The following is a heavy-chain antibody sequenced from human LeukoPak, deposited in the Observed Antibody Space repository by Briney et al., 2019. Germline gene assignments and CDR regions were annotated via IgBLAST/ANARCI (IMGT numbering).Heavy chain of an antibody. J-gene: IGHJ4*02. Sequence: GGSLRLSCAASGFTFSSYAMSWVRQAPGKGLEWVSAISGSGGSTYYADPVKGRFTISRDNSRNTLYLQMNSLRAEDTAVYYCAKGTLDIVVVPAAPKVYYFDYWGQGTLVTVSS. CDR3: AKGTLDIVVVPAAPKVYYFDY. CDR2: ISGSGGST. V-gene: IGHV3-23*01. D-gene: IGHD2-2*01. CDR1: GFTFSSYA.